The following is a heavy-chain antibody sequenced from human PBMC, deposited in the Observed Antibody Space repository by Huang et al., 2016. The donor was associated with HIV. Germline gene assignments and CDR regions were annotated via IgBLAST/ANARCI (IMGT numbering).Heavy chain of an antibody. Sequence: QVQLQQWGAGLLRLSETLSLTCAVYGGSFSGYYGTWIRQPPGKGLEWIGESNHSESTNYNPSLKSRVTISVDTSRNQFSLTLTSVTAADTAVYYCARGQGGYYYYYMDVWGKGTTVTVSS. CDR2: SNHSEST. CDR1: GGSFSGYY. CDR3: ARGQGGYYYYYMDV. V-gene: IGHV4-34*01. J-gene: IGHJ6*03.